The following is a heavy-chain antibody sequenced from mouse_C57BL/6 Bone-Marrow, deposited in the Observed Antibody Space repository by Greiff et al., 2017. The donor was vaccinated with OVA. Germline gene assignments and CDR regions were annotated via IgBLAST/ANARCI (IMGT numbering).Heavy chain of an antibody. J-gene: IGHJ3*01. CDR2: IRNKANGYTT. Sequence: EVMLVESGGGLVQPGGSLSLSCAASGFTFTDYYMSWVRQPPGKALEWLGFIRNKANGYTTEYSASVKGRFTISRDNSQSILYLQMNALRAEDSAPCYCARYGDSHGEFAYWGQGTLVTVSA. D-gene: IGHD2-12*01. CDR1: GFTFTDYY. V-gene: IGHV7-3*01. CDR3: ARYGDSHGEFAY.